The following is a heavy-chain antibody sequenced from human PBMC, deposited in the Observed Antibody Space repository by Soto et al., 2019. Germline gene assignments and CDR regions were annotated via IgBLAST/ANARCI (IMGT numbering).Heavy chain of an antibody. V-gene: IGHV4-39*01. J-gene: IGHJ4*02. CDR1: GGSIGSSSFY. CDR2: IYYSGST. Sequence: PSETLSLTCTVSGGSIGSSSFYWGWIRQPPGEGLELIGTIYYSGSTYYNPSLKSRVTISVDTSKNQFSLKLSSVTAADTAVYDCARLPTRMVELDYWSQGTRVTVSS. D-gene: IGHD1-1*01. CDR3: ARLPTRMVELDY.